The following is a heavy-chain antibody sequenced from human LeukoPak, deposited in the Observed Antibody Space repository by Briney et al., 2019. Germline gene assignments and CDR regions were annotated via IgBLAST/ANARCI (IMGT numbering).Heavy chain of an antibody. Sequence: GGSLRLSCLASGLTSSSYGTHWVRQARGKGMEWVALIPKDGSNKYYGGSVKGRFTISRDIWKNTLILQMNSLRAEDTAVYYCAKDRGNWFDAWGKGTLVTVSS. J-gene: IGHJ5*02. CDR2: IPKDGSNK. V-gene: IGHV3-30*02. CDR3: AKDRGNWFDA. CDR1: GLTSSSYG. D-gene: IGHD3-10*01.